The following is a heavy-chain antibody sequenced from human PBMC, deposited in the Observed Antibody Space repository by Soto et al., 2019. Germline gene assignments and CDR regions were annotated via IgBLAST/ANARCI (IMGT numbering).Heavy chain of an antibody. J-gene: IGHJ6*04. CDR1: GGTFSSYT. V-gene: IGHV1-69*02. D-gene: IGHD3-3*01. CDR2: IIPILGIA. CDR3: STPLFGVLRGNFYYYDMAV. Sequence: ASVKVSCKASGGTFSSYTISWVRQAPGQGLEWMGRIIPILGIANYAQKFQGRVTITADKSTSTAYMELSSLRSEDTAVYYCSTPLFGVLRGNFYYYDMAVGGKGTTVPVPS.